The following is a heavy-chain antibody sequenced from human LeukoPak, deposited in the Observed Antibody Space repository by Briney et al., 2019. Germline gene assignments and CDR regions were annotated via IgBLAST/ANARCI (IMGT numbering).Heavy chain of an antibody. V-gene: IGHV4-39*01. D-gene: IGHD2-2*01. CDR1: GGSINSGSYY. CDR3: ARRSSELADIVVLPTAGAWFDP. CDR2: IYYSGST. Sequence: SETLSLTCTVSGGSINSGSYYWGWIRQPPGKGLEWIGSIYYSGSTYYNPSLKSRATISADTSKNQFSLKLSSVTAADTAVYYCARRSSELADIVVLPTAGAWFDPWGQGTTVTVSS. J-gene: IGHJ5*01.